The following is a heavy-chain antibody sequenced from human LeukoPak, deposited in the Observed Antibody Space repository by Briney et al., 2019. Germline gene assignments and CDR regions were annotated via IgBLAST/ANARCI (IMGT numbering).Heavy chain of an antibody. CDR3: AREGTARVSVY. D-gene: IGHD5-18*01. J-gene: IGHJ4*02. CDR2: IYSGGST. CDR1: GFTVSSNY. Sequence: PGGSLRLSCAASGFTVSSNYMSWVRQAPGKGLEWVSVIYSGGSTYYADSVKGRFTISRDNAKNSLYLQMNSLRAEDTAVYYCAREGTARVSVYWGQGTLVTVSS. V-gene: IGHV3-66*01.